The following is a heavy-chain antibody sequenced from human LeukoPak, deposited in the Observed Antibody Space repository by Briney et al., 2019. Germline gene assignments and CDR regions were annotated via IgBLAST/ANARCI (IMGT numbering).Heavy chain of an antibody. J-gene: IGHJ3*02. CDR1: GFTFSSYS. Sequence: PGGSLRLSCAASGFTFSSYSMNWVRQAPGKGLEWVSSISSSSSYIYYADSVKGRFTISRDNAKNSLYLQMNSLRAEDTAVYYCASGIIRGATTEPDAFDIWGQGTMVTVSS. CDR2: ISSSSSYI. D-gene: IGHD1-26*01. V-gene: IGHV3-21*01. CDR3: ASGIIRGATTEPDAFDI.